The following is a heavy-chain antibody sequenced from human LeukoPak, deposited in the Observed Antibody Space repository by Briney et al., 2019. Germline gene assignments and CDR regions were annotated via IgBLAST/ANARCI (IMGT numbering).Heavy chain of an antibody. D-gene: IGHD3-10*01. CDR3: ARDWGSGSYYYGMDV. V-gene: IGHV4-4*07. CDR2: IYTSGST. J-gene: IGHJ6*02. Sequence: SETLSLTCTVSGGSISSYYWSWIRQPAGKGLEWIGRIYTSGSTNYNPSLKSRVTMSVDTSKNQFSLTLSSVTAADTAVYYCARDWGSGSYYYGMDVWGQGTTVTVSS. CDR1: GGSISSYY.